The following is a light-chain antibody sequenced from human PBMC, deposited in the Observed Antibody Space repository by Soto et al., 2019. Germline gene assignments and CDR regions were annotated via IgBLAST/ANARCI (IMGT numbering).Light chain of an antibody. CDR2: DAS. Sequence: EIVLTQSPATVSLCPGERATLSCRASQSVSSYLAWYQQKPGQAPRLLIYDASNRATGIPARFSGSGSGTDFTLTISSLEPEDFAVYYCQQRSNWPRSITFGQGTRLEIK. CDR3: QQRSNWPRSIT. J-gene: IGKJ5*01. V-gene: IGKV3-11*01. CDR1: QSVSSY.